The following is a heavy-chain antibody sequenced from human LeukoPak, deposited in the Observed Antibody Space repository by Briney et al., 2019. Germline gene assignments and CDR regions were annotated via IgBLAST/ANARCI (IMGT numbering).Heavy chain of an antibody. CDR1: GFTFSNSW. Sequence: GGSLRLSCAASGFTFSNSWMTWVRQAPGKGLEWVANIRGDGGEKYYVDSVKGRFTTSRDNAKNSLYLQMNSLRAEDTAVYYCARINTAIFSSSDYWGQGTLVTVSS. V-gene: IGHV3-7*05. CDR3: ARINTAIFSSSDY. J-gene: IGHJ4*02. D-gene: IGHD2-21*02. CDR2: IRGDGGEK.